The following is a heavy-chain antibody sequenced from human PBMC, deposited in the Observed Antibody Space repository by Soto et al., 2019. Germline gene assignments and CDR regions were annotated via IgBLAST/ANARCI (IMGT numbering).Heavy chain of an antibody. J-gene: IGHJ4*02. CDR1: GGTFSSYT. CDR2: IIPILGIA. V-gene: IGHV1-69*02. CDR3: ATPLHSGWDYYFDY. Sequence: QVQLVQSGAEVKKPGSSVKVSCKASGGTFSSYTISWVRQAPGQGLEWMGRIIPILGIANYAQKFQGRVTIPADKSTSTAYMEMSSLRSEETAVYYCATPLHSGWDYYFDYWGKGTMVTVSS. D-gene: IGHD6-19*01.